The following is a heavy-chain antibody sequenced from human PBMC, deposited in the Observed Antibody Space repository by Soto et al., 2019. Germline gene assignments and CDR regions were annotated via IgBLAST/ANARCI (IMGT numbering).Heavy chain of an antibody. CDR3: ARVVYGALASYYYHYMDV. V-gene: IGHV4-31*03. CDR2: IYYSGST. D-gene: IGHD3-10*01. Sequence: PSETLSLTCTVSGGSISSGGYYWSWIRQHPGKGLEWIGYIYYSGSTYYNPSLKSRITISVDTSKNQFSLKLSSMTAADTAVYYCARVVYGALASYYYHYMDVWGKGTTVTVSS. J-gene: IGHJ6*03. CDR1: GGSISSGGYY.